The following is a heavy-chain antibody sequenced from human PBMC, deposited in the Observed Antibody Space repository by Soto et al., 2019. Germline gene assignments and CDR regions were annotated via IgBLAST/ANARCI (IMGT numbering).Heavy chain of an antibody. V-gene: IGHV3-48*03. D-gene: IGHD3-16*01. Sequence: PGGSLRLSCVASGYTFNGHEMNWVRQAPGKGLEWISSISGSGTTNYAESVKGRLTISRDNAHKSLFLEMKDLRVEDTAVYYCARGGIHWGQGTLVTVSS. CDR2: ISGSGTT. CDR1: GYTFNGHE. CDR3: ARGGIH. J-gene: IGHJ4*02.